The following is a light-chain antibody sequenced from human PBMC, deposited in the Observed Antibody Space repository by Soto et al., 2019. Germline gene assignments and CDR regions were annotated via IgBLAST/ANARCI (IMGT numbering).Light chain of an antibody. CDR2: EDN. V-gene: IGLV6-57*01. J-gene: IGLJ2*01. Sequence: FMLTQPHSVSESPGKTVTISCTRSSGSIASNYVQWYQQRPGSSPTTVIYEDNQRPSGVPDRFSGSIDSSSTSASLTISGLKTEDEADYYCQSYDSSNLVFGGGTKLTVL. CDR3: QSYDSSNLV. CDR1: SGSIASNY.